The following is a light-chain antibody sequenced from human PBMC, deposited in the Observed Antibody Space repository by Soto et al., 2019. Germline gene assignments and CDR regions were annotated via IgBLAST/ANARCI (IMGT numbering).Light chain of an antibody. Sequence: EILLTQSPATLSVSPGERVTFSCRASQSVSYNLAWYQHKPGQAPRLLLSGASTGNSGVPARFSGSWSGTEFTLPIDRLQSEDFSIYYCQQYNSWPVTFGGGTKVDI. CDR3: QQYNSWPVT. J-gene: IGKJ4*01. CDR1: QSVSYN. CDR2: GAS. V-gene: IGKV3-15*01.